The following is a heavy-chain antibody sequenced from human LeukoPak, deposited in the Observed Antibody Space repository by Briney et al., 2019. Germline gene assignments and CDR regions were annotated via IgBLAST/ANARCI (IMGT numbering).Heavy chain of an antibody. CDR3: SRGRYGDYSRSGYYYGMDV. D-gene: IGHD4-17*01. Sequence: GGSLRLSCAASGFTFGSYAMSWVRQAPGKGLEWVAVIAFDGSNALYADSVKGRFTISRDISKSTLHLEMNSLKAEDSAIYYCSRGRYGDYSRSGYYYGMDVWGQGTTVTVSS. J-gene: IGHJ6*02. CDR2: IAFDGSNA. CDR1: GFTFGSYA. V-gene: IGHV3-30-3*01.